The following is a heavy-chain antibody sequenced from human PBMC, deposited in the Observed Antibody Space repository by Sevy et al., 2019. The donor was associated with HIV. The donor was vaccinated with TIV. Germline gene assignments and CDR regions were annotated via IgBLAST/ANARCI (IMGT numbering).Heavy chain of an antibody. D-gene: IGHD6-13*01. Sequence: GGSLRLSCAASGFTFSTYWMTWVRQAPGKGLEWVANIKQDGSEKYYAESVKGRLTVSRDNTKNSLYLQLNGLRAEETAIYYCARAPVGSGWYFPRGIDYWGQGTLVTVSS. CDR3: ARAPVGSGWYFPRGIDY. J-gene: IGHJ4*02. CDR1: GFTFSTYW. CDR2: IKQDGSEK. V-gene: IGHV3-7*01.